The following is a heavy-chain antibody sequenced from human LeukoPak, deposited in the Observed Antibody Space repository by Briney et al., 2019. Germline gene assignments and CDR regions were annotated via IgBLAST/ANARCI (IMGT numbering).Heavy chain of an antibody. CDR2: ISYDGSNK. V-gene: IGHV3-30*04. CDR1: GFTFSSYA. CDR3: ARAVFIFASERKVGANY. Sequence: GGSLRLSCAASGFTFSSYAMHWVRQAPGKGLEWVADISYDGSNKYYADSVKGRFTISRDNSKNTLYLQMNSLRAEDTAVYYCARAVFIFASERKVGANYWGQGTLVTVSS. D-gene: IGHD1-26*01. J-gene: IGHJ4*02.